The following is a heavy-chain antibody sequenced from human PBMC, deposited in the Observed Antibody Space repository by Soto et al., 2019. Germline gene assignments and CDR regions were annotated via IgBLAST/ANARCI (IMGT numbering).Heavy chain of an antibody. V-gene: IGHV1-8*01. CDR3: ARYGSGNDYYYYMDV. J-gene: IGHJ6*03. Sequence: SVKGSCKASGYALTIYDSNWVLQATVQGLEWMGWMNPNSVNTGYAQKFQCRVTMTRNTSISTAYMELSSLRSEDTAVYYCARYGSGNDYYYYMDVWGKGTTVTVSS. CDR2: MNPNSVNT. D-gene: IGHD3-10*01. CDR1: GYALTIYD.